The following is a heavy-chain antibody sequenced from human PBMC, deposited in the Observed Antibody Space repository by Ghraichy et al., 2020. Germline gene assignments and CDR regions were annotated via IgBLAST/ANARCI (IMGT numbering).Heavy chain of an antibody. V-gene: IGHV3-23*01. J-gene: IGHJ5*02. CDR3: AKDGRSLTSRDWFDP. Sequence: GGSLRLSCAASGFTFSSYAMSWVRQAPGKGLEWVSAISGSGGSTYYADSVKGRFTISRDNSKNTLYLQMNSLRAEDTAVYYCAKDGRSLTSRDWFDPWGQGTLVTVSS. D-gene: IGHD3-10*01. CDR2: ISGSGGST. CDR1: GFTFSSYA.